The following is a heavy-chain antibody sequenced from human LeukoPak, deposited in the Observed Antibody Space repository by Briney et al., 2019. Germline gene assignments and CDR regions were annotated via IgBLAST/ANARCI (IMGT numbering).Heavy chain of an antibody. V-gene: IGHV3-74*01. CDR1: GTRLRALQ. D-gene: IGHD2-15*01. CDR3: VVGGSPGY. J-gene: IGHJ4*02. CDR2: ISTDGYTT. Sequence: GSLKPSFGGSGTRLRALQDPLGRPSSPEGLVWVSRISTDGYTTDYADFVQGRFTASRDNTKNTWSLEMNSLRAEDTAVYYCVVGGSPGYWGQGTLVTVSS.